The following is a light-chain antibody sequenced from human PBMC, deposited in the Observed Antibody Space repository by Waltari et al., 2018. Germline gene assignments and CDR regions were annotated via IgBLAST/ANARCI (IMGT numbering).Light chain of an antibody. Sequence: QLVLTQSPSASASLRASVRLTCTLSSGHSSNVIARLQQQPQKGPRYLMKVNNDGSHSKGGEIPDRFSGSSSGAERYLTISSLQSEDEADYYCQTGGHGTWVFGGGTRLTVL. CDR3: QTGGHGTWV. J-gene: IGLJ3*02. CDR1: SGHSSNV. V-gene: IGLV4-69*01. CDR2: VNNDGSH.